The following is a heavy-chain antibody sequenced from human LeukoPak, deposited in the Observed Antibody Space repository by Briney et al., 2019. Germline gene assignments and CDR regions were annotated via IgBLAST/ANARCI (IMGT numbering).Heavy chain of an antibody. CDR1: GGSFSGYY. CDR3: ARLVVVPAATHARDY. V-gene: IGHV4-34*01. D-gene: IGHD2-2*01. CDR2: INHSGST. Sequence: PSETLSLTCAVYGGSFSGYYWSWIRQPPGKGLEWIGEINHSGSTNYNPSLKSRVTISVDTSKNQFSLNLSSVTAADTAVYDCARLVVVPAATHARDYWGQGTLVTVSS. J-gene: IGHJ4*02.